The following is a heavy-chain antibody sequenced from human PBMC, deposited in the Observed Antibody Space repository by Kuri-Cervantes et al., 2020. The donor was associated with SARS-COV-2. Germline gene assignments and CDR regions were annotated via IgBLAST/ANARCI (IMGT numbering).Heavy chain of an antibody. Sequence: SVKVSCKASGGTFSSYAISWVRQAPGQGLEWMGRIIPIFGTANYAQKFQGRVMITADKSTSTAYMEVNSLTSEDTAVYFCARSQGYCTANSCSWNWFDPWGQGTQVTVSS. D-gene: IGHD2-8*02. CDR2: IIPIFGTA. V-gene: IGHV1-69*06. CDR1: GGTFSSYA. CDR3: ARSQGYCTANSCSWNWFDP. J-gene: IGHJ5*02.